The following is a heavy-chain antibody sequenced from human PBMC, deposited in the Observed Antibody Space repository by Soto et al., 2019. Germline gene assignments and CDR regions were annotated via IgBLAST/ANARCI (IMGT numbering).Heavy chain of an antibody. Sequence: GESLKISCTVSGFTFSSQWMHWLRQTPGKGLMWVAHIDSDGSSPTYADSVKGRFTISRDNAKNTLYLQMNSLRAEDTAVYYCARDYPKNGIDYWGQGTLVTVSS. CDR2: IDSDGSSP. V-gene: IGHV3-74*01. D-gene: IGHD1-1*01. CDR1: GFTFSSQW. J-gene: IGHJ4*02. CDR3: ARDYPKNGIDY.